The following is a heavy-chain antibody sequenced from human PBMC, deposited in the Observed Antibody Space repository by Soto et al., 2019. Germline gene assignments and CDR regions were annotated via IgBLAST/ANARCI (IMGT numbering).Heavy chain of an antibody. V-gene: IGHV1-2*04. J-gene: IGHJ4*02. Sequence: QVQLVQSGAEVKKPGASVKVSCKASGYTFTDYYVHWVRQAPGQGLEWMGWINTNSGVTKFAQKFQGWVTLTRDTSVNTAYMELNRLKSDDTAVFFCARGVSGWSPFDFWGQGTLVTVSS. CDR1: GYTFTDYY. CDR2: INTNSGVT. D-gene: IGHD6-19*01. CDR3: ARGVSGWSPFDF.